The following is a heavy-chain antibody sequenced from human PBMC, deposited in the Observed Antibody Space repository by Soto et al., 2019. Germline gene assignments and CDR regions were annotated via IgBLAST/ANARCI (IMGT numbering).Heavy chain of an antibody. Sequence: GGSLRLSCAASGFTFSSYAMSWVRQAPGKGLEWVSAISGSGGSTYYADSVKGRFTISRDNSKNTLYLQMNGLRAEDTAVYYCAKVHDILTGPTDYWGQGSLVTVSS. CDR2: ISGSGGST. J-gene: IGHJ4*02. CDR1: GFTFSSYA. V-gene: IGHV3-23*01. D-gene: IGHD3-9*01. CDR3: AKVHDILTGPTDY.